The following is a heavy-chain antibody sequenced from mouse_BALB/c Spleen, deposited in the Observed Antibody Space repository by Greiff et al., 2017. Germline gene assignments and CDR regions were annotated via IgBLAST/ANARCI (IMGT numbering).Heavy chain of an antibody. CDR2: ISSGGST. J-gene: IGHJ2*01. CDR1: GFTFSSYA. CDR3: AREVYGNYDY. Sequence: EVKVVESGGGLVKPGGSLKLSCAASGFTFSSYAMSWVRQTPEKRLEWVASISSGGSTYYPDSVKGRFTISRDNARNILYLQMSSLRSEDTAMYYCAREVYGNYDYWGQGTTLTVSS. V-gene: IGHV5-6-5*01. D-gene: IGHD2-1*01.